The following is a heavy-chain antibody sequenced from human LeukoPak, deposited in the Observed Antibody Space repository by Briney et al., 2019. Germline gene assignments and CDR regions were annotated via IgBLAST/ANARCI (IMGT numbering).Heavy chain of an antibody. CDR3: SRELPREVTLDY. CDR1: GFTFISYG. J-gene: IGHJ4*01. D-gene: IGHD2-21*02. Sequence: GGSLRLSCAASGFTFISYGMQWVREAPGKGLVWVSRINTDGSSTSYADSVKGRFTVSRDNAKNTLYLQVNSLRAEDTAVYFCSRELPREVTLDYWGQGTLVTVSS. V-gene: IGHV3-74*01. CDR2: INTDGSST.